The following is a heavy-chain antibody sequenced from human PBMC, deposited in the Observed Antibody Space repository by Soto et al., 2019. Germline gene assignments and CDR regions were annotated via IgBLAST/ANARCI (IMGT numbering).Heavy chain of an antibody. CDR1: GFTVSNNY. V-gene: IGHV3-53*01. D-gene: IGHD3-10*01. J-gene: IGHJ4*02. CDR2: IYSGGYT. Sequence: EVQLVESGGGLIQPGGSLRLSCVVSGFTVSNNYMSWVRQAPGKGLEGVSVIYSGGYTAYGDSVKGRFTISRDNSKNTLYPQKKSLRARAPAVVYGARRPGGGGYWGQGTLVTVSS. CDR3: ARRPGGGGY.